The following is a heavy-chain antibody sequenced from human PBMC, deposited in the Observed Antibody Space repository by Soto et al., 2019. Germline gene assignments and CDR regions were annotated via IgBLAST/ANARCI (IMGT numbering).Heavy chain of an antibody. D-gene: IGHD7-27*01. CDR2: VRQNGREG. Sequence: EVHLEESGGGLVQPGGSLRLSCVASGCIFTDYWMTWVRQAPGKGLEWLANVRQNGREGYYVDSVKGRFTISRDNARNSVFLQMNGLSPDDTAVYYCARDNWGNDYWGQGTLVTVSS. CDR1: GCIFTDYW. V-gene: IGHV3-7*03. CDR3: ARDNWGNDY. J-gene: IGHJ4*02.